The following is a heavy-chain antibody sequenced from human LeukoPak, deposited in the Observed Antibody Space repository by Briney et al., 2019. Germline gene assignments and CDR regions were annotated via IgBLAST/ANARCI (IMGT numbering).Heavy chain of an antibody. D-gene: IGHD3-10*01. CDR1: GGSISSYY. J-gene: IGHJ4*02. CDR3: ATVAVIRGVTYFDY. CDR2: LFYSGST. V-gene: IGHV4-59*01. Sequence: SETLSLTCTVSGGSISSYYWSWIRQPPGKGLEWIAYLFYSGSTDHNPPLESRVTISVHTSKNQFSLKLRSVTAADTAVYYCATVAVIRGVTYFDYWGQGTLVTVSS.